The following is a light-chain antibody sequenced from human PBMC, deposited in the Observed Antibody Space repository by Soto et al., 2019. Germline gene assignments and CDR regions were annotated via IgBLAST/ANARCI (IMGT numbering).Light chain of an antibody. V-gene: IGKV1-5*03. Sequence: DIQMTQSPSTLSGSVGDRVTITGRASQTISSWLAWYQQKTGKAPKLLIYKASTLKSGVPSRFSGSGSGTEVTLTISSLQTDDFATYYCQHYNSYSEACGQGTKVELK. J-gene: IGKJ1*01. CDR1: QTISSW. CDR3: QHYNSYSEA. CDR2: KAS.